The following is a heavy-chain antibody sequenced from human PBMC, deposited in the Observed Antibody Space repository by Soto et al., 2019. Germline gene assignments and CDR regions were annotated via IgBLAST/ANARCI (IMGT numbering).Heavy chain of an antibody. V-gene: IGHV4-34*01. Sequence: SETLSLTCAVYGGSFSGYYWSWIRQPPGKGLEWIGEINHSGSTNYNPSLKSRVTISVDTSKNQFSLKLSSVTAADTAVYYCARGRLWVDIVALLAAKGAFDIRGQGTMVTVSS. D-gene: IGHD2-15*01. CDR2: INHSGST. CDR1: GGSFSGYY. J-gene: IGHJ3*02. CDR3: ARGRLWVDIVALLAAKGAFDI.